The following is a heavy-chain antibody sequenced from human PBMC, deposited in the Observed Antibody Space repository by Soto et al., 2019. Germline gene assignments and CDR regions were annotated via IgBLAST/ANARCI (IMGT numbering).Heavy chain of an antibody. D-gene: IGHD3-10*01. J-gene: IGHJ4*02. CDR3: GKDDLDVKGGSHVVGAGPVGDN. V-gene: IGHV3-30*18. CDR1: GFTFSLYD. Sequence: QVQLVESGGGVVQPGRSLRLSCAASGFTFSLYDIHWVRQAPGKGLEWVSVISYDGSKKYYADSVQGRFTISRDNSKNTLYLQMNSLTSEETAVYYCGKDDLDVKGGSHVVGAGPVGDNWGQGTLVTVSS. CDR2: ISYDGSKK.